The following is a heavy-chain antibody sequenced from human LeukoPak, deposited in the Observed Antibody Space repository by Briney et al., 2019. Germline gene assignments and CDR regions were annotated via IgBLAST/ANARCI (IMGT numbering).Heavy chain of an antibody. D-gene: IGHD2/OR15-2a*01. J-gene: IGHJ4*02. V-gene: IGHV3-23*01. CDR2: ISGSGGST. CDR1: GFTFSSYA. CDR3: AKDALAPLPMGYFDY. Sequence: PGGSLRLSCAASGFTFSSYAMSWVRQTPGKGLEWVSAISGSGGSTYYADSVKGRFTISRDNSKNTLFLQMNSLRVEDTAPYYCAKDALAPLPMGYFDYWGQGTLVAVSS.